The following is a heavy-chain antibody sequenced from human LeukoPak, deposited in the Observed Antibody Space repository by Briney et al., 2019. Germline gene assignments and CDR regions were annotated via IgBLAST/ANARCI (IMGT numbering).Heavy chain of an antibody. V-gene: IGHV3-33*01. CDR1: GFTFSSYG. D-gene: IGHD2-15*01. CDR3: ARDLYCSGGSCLYFDY. J-gene: IGHJ4*02. Sequence: PGGSLRLSCAASGFTFSSYGMHWVSQAPGKGLEWVAVMYYDGISKYYADSVKGRFTISRDNSMNTLYLQMNSLRAEDTAVYFCARDLYCSGGSCLYFDYWGQGTLVTVSS. CDR2: MYYDGISK.